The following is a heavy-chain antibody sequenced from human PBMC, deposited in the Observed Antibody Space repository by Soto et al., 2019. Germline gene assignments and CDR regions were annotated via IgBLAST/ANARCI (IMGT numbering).Heavy chain of an antibody. CDR2: ICWNDDK. V-gene: IGHV2-5*01. J-gene: IGHJ6*02. CDR3: ARGPFGPQGGMEA. Sequence: PAPVTGSHTLALTGTFSRFSLSNRGVGVGCVRQTPRKALGWLALICWNDDKRYSPSLKSRLTITKDASKNHVVLTMTNMDPLDTASYFWARGPFGPQGGMEARGQGTTVTIAS. D-gene: IGHD3-10*01. CDR1: RFSLSNRGVG.